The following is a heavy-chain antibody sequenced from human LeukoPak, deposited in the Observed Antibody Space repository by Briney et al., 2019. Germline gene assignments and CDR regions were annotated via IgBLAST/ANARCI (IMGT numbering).Heavy chain of an antibody. D-gene: IGHD1-26*01. CDR1: GYTFTSYD. J-gene: IGHJ4*02. Sequence: ASVKVSCKASGYTFTSYDINWVRQATGQGLEWMGWMNPNSGNTGYAQKFQGRVTMTRNTSISTAYMELSSLRSEDTAVYYCARGHASGGATDYWGQGTLVTVSS. CDR3: ARGHASGGATDY. V-gene: IGHV1-8*01. CDR2: MNPNSGNT.